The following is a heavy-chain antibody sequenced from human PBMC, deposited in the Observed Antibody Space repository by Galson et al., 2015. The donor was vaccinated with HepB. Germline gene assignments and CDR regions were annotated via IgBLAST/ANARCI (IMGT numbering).Heavy chain of an antibody. CDR1: GFTFSSYG. Sequence: SLRLSCAASGFTFSSYGMHWVRQAPGKGLEWVAVISYDGSNKYYADSVKGRFTISRDNSKNTLYLQMNSLRAEDTAVYYCAKVISYYDSSGYYPLPLDYWGQGTLVTVSS. CDR3: AKVISYYDSSGYYPLPLDY. J-gene: IGHJ4*02. CDR2: ISYDGSNK. V-gene: IGHV3-30*18. D-gene: IGHD3-22*01.